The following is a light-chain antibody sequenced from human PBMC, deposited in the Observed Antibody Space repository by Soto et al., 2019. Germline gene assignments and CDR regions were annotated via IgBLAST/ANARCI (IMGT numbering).Light chain of an antibody. CDR1: QSVSSSY. V-gene: IGKV3-20*01. Sequence: EIVLTQSPGTLSLSPGERATLSCRASQSVSSSYLAWYQQKPGQAPRLLIYGASSRATGIPDRFSGSGSGTVFPLTISRLEPEDFAVYYCQQYGSSPPRTFGQGTKVEIK. CDR2: GAS. CDR3: QQYGSSPPRT. J-gene: IGKJ1*01.